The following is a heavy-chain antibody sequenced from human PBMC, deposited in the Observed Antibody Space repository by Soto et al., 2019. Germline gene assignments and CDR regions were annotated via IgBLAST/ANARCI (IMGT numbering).Heavy chain of an antibody. CDR3: ARDIYCSGTSCYSDV. CDR2: IYYSGST. Sequence: PSETLSLTCTVSVGSFSSGSYYWSWIRQPPGKGLEWIGYIYYSGSTNYNPSLKSRVTISVATSNNQFSLRLSSVTAADTAVYYCARDIYCSGTSCYSDVWGQGTTVTVSS. D-gene: IGHD2-2*01. V-gene: IGHV4-61*01. J-gene: IGHJ6*02. CDR1: VGSFSSGSYY.